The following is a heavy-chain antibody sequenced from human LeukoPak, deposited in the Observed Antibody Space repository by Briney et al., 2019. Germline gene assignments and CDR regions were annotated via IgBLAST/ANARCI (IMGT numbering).Heavy chain of an antibody. CDR3: AKSDYYDSSGYYYGSDY. CDR1: GFTFSSYA. J-gene: IGHJ4*02. Sequence: GGSLRLSCAASGFTFSSYAMTWVRQAPGKGLEWVSGISGSGGSAYYADSVKGRFTISRDNSKNTLYVQMNSLRAEDTAVYYCAKSDYYDSSGYYYGSDYWGQGTLVTVSS. D-gene: IGHD3-22*01. CDR2: ISGSGGSA. V-gene: IGHV3-23*01.